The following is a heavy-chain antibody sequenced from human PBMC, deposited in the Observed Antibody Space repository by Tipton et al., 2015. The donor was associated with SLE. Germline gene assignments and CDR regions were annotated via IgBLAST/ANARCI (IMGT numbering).Heavy chain of an antibody. J-gene: IGHJ3*01. D-gene: IGHD7-27*01. CDR2: IYYGGTT. Sequence: TLSLTCSVYGGSMGTYYWSWIRQSSERGLEWIGHIYYGGTTNYNPSLESRVIMSVDTSSNQIFLTVESVTAADTGIYYCARQRNWDRRGALDAWGEGTVVTVSS. CDR1: GGSMGTYY. V-gene: IGHV4-59*07. CDR3: ARQRNWDRRGALDA.